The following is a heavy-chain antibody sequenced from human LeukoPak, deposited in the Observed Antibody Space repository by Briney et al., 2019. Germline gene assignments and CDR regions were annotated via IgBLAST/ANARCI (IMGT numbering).Heavy chain of an antibody. Sequence: GGSLRLSCAASGFTFSSYAMSWVRQAPGKGLEWVSAIIGSGGSTYYADSVKGRFTISRDNSKNTLYLQMNSLRAEDTAVYYCAKDSIHDSSGYPQYYFDYWGQGTLVTVSS. CDR3: AKDSIHDSSGYPQYYFDY. CDR1: GFTFSSYA. J-gene: IGHJ4*02. V-gene: IGHV3-23*01. D-gene: IGHD3-22*01. CDR2: IIGSGGST.